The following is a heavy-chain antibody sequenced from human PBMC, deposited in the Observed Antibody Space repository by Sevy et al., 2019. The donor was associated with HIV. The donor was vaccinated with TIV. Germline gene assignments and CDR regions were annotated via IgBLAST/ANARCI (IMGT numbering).Heavy chain of an antibody. D-gene: IGHD6-19*01. CDR1: GYSFTSYW. CDR3: ARRSLYSSGWTQFFDY. CDR2: IYPGDYDT. Sequence: GESLKISCKGSGYSFTSYWIGWVRQMPGKGLEWMGIIYPGDYDTRYSPSFQGQVTISADKSISTAYLQWSSLKASDTAMYYCARRSLYSSGWTQFFDYWGQGTLVTVSS. V-gene: IGHV5-51*01. J-gene: IGHJ4*02.